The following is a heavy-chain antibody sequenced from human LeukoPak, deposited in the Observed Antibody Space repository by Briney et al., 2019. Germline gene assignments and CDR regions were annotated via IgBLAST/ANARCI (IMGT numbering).Heavy chain of an antibody. Sequence: AGRSLRLSCAASGFSFSTFGMPWVRQAPGKGLEWVAFIGHDGSKIYYADSVQGRFTISRDNSKNTLYLEMNSLSGEDTALYYCAKDHVTWGNRYFDHWGQGTLGTVSS. D-gene: IGHD3-16*01. J-gene: IGHJ4*02. CDR2: IGHDGSKI. V-gene: IGHV3-30*02. CDR1: GFSFSTFG. CDR3: AKDHVTWGNRYFDH.